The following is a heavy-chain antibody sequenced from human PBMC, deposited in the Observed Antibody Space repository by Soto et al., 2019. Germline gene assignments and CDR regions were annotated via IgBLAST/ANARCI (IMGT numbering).Heavy chain of an antibody. CDR1: GYTFSGFY. D-gene: IGHD6-19*01. V-gene: IGHV1-2*02. Sequence: VKVSCTASGYTFSGFYMHWVRQAPGQGLEWMGWINHNSGGTKSAEKFQGSVTMTRDTSISTAYMELSRLTSDDTAVYYCASAAVTGTAGLDFWGQGTQVTVSS. J-gene: IGHJ4*02. CDR2: INHNSGGT. CDR3: ASAAVTGTAGLDF.